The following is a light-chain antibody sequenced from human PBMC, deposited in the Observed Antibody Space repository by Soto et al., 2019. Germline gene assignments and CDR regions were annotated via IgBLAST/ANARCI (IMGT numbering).Light chain of an antibody. CDR3: QSYDSRLSGSV. Sequence: QSVLTQPHSVSGSPGQRVTISCTGSSSNIGAGYDVHWYQQLPGTAPKLLIYGNSNRPSGVPDRFSGSKSGTSASRAITGLQAEDEAEYYCQSYDSRLSGSVFGGGTKLPVL. CDR2: GNS. CDR1: SSNIGAGYD. J-gene: IGLJ3*02. V-gene: IGLV1-40*01.